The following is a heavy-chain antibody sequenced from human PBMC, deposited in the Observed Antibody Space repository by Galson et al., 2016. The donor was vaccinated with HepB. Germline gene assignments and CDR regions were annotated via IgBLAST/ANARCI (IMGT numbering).Heavy chain of an antibody. CDR1: GFTFSSYA. CDR3: ARDGDNWNDFDC. D-gene: IGHD1-1*01. CDR2: ISAASNT. V-gene: IGHV3-23*01. J-gene: IGHJ4*02. Sequence: SLRLSCAASGFTFSSYAMSWVRQAPGKGLEWVSVISAASNTYYTDSVKGRFTISRDNSKTTLYLEMNSLRADDTAVYYCARDGDNWNDFDCRGQGTLVTVSS.